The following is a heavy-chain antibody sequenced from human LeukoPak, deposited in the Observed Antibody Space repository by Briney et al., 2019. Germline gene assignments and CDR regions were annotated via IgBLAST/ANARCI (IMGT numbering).Heavy chain of an antibody. CDR1: GFIFSRYS. V-gene: IGHV3-48*01. J-gene: IGHJ4*02. CDR2: ISSSDSTI. Sequence: GGSLRLSCAASGFIFSRYSMSWVRQAPGKGLEWVSYISSSDSTIYCADSVKGRFTISRDDAKNSLYLQMNSLRAEDTAVYYCARVLLSPYYYDTSGRPFDYWGQGTLVTVSS. CDR3: ARVLLSPYYYDTSGRPFDY. D-gene: IGHD3-22*01.